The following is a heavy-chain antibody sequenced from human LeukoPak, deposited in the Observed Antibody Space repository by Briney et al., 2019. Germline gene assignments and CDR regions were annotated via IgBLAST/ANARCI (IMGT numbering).Heavy chain of an antibody. V-gene: IGHV4-38-2*02. CDR2: IYYSGST. Sequence: KASETLSLTCTVSGYSISSGFYWGWIRQPPGKGLEWIGSIYYSGSTYYNPSLKSRVTISVDTSKNQFSLKLSSVTAADTAVYYCARLLFIPSRPEYSWFDPWGQGTLVTVSS. D-gene: IGHD1-14*01. J-gene: IGHJ5*02. CDR1: GYSISSGFY. CDR3: ARLLFIPSRPEYSWFDP.